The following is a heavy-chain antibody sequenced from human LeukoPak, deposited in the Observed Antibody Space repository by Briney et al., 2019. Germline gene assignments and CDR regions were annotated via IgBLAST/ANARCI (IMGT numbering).Heavy chain of an antibody. CDR2: IKSKIDGGTI. Sequence: PGGSLRLSCVGSGFTFSDAWISWVRQAPGKGLEWVGRIKSKIDGGTIDYAAPVKGRFTISRDDPRNTLYLQMNSLKTEDTAVYYCTTRRQDGCWGQGTLVTVS. V-gene: IGHV3-15*01. J-gene: IGHJ4*02. CDR1: GFTFSDAW. CDR3: TTRRQDGC. D-gene: IGHD6-25*01.